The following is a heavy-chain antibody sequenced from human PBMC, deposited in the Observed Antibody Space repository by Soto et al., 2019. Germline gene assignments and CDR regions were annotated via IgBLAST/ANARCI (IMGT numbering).Heavy chain of an antibody. CDR3: AIDEGGYDILTGYYKAHHFDQ. CDR1: GYTFGHFY. Sequence: QVQLVQSGAEVKRPGDSVKVSCQASGYTFGHFYITWVRQAPGQGLEWMVAISPHNRNTNYAEKFRGRVTMTTDTSTTTAYMELRSLRSDDTAVYYCAIDEGGYDILTGYYKAHHFDQWGQGALVTVSS. D-gene: IGHD3-9*01. J-gene: IGHJ4*02. V-gene: IGHV1-18*01. CDR2: ISPHNRNT.